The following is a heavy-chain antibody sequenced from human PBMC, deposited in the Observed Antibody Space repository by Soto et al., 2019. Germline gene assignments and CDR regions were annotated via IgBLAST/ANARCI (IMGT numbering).Heavy chain of an antibody. J-gene: IGHJ6*02. Sequence: GGSLRLSCAASGFTFSDHYMDWVRQAPGKGLEWVGRTRNKANSYTTEYAASVKGRFTISRDDSKNSLYLQMNSLKTEDTAVYYCARVGVGATPYYYYYGMDVWGQGTTVTVSS. D-gene: IGHD1-26*01. CDR1: GFTFSDHY. V-gene: IGHV3-72*01. CDR3: ARVGVGATPYYYYYGMDV. CDR2: TRNKANSYTT.